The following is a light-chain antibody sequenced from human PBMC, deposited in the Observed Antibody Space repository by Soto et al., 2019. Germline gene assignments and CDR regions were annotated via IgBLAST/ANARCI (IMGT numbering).Light chain of an antibody. V-gene: IGLV3-1*01. CDR1: KLGDKY. CDR2: QDS. J-gene: IGLJ2*01. Sequence: SYELTQPPSVSVSPGQTASITCSGVKLGDKYACWYQQKPGQSPVLVIYQDSKRPSGIPERFSGSNSGNTATLTISGTQAMDEADYYCQAWDSSTYVVFGGGNKLTVL. CDR3: QAWDSSTYVV.